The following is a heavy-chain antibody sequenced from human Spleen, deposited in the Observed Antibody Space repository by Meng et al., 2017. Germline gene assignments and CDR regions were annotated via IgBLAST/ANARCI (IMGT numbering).Heavy chain of an antibody. J-gene: IGHJ5*02. CDR2: IGHSGIT. D-gene: IGHD6-19*01. Sequence: QPQLQKAGSGRVKASAALSLNGQVSGGSISTSGYHWGWIRQPPGKGLEWIGSIGHSGITYYTPSLKSRVTVSRDTSKSQFSLKLTSVTAADTAVYYCVRSSGWVRTGFDPWGQGTLVTVSS. CDR3: VRSSGWVRTGFDP. V-gene: IGHV4-39*01. CDR1: GGSISTSGYH.